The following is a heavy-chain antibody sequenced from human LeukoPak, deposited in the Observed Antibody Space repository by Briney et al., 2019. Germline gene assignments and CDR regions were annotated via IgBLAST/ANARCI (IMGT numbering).Heavy chain of an antibody. CDR3: AKGPTQVLRFLRDGKTYYMDV. V-gene: IGHV3-33*06. CDR1: GFTFSNYG. CDR2: IWYDGKHQ. D-gene: IGHD3-3*01. J-gene: IGHJ6*03. Sequence: PGGSLRLSCAASGFTFSNYGMHWVRQAPGRGLECVAVIWYDGKHQYYADSVKGRFNISRDNPKNMLYLQMNSLRVEDTAVYYCAKGPTQVLRFLRDGKTYYMDVWGKGTSVLVS.